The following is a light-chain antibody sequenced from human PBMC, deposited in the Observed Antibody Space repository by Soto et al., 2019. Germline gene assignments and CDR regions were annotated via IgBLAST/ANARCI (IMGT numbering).Light chain of an antibody. Sequence: QSALTQPPSASVSPGQSVTISCTGTSSDVGNYNYVSWYQQHPGRAPKLMIYEVTKRPSGVPDRFSGSKSGNTASLTVSGLQAEDEADYYCSSYAGSKTLFGGGTKLTVL. V-gene: IGLV2-8*01. CDR2: EVT. CDR3: SSYAGSKTL. CDR1: SSDVGNYNY. J-gene: IGLJ3*02.